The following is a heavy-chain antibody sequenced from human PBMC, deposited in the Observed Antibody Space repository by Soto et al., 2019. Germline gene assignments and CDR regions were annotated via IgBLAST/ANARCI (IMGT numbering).Heavy chain of an antibody. Sequence: QLQLQESGSGLVKPSQTLSLTCAVSGGSISSGGYSWSWIRQPPGKGLEWIGYIYHSGSTYYNPSLKSRVTMSVDRSKNQFSLKLSSVTAADTAVYYCARDGVMGGDGADAFDIWGQGTMVTVSS. CDR3: ARDGVMGGDGADAFDI. V-gene: IGHV4-30-2*01. CDR2: IYHSGST. J-gene: IGHJ3*02. D-gene: IGHD1-26*01. CDR1: GGSISSGGYS.